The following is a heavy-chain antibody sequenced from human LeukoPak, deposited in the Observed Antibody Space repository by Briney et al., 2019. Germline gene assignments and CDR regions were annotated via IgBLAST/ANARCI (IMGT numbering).Heavy chain of an antibody. CDR2: ISSSTTNI. Sequence: GGSLRLSCAASGFTFSSNSMNWVRQAPGQGLEWVSSISSSTTNIYYADSVAGRFTTSRDNGQNSVYLQMNSLRVEDTGVYYCAKSGAPYYDFWSGYYNNWLDSWGQGTLVTVSS. CDR3: AKSGAPYYDFWSGYYNNWLDS. J-gene: IGHJ5*01. V-gene: IGHV3-21*01. D-gene: IGHD3-3*01. CDR1: GFTFSSNS.